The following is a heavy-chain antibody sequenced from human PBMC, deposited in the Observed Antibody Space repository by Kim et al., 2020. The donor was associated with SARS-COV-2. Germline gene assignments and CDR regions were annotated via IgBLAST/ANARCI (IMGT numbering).Heavy chain of an antibody. V-gene: IGHV7-4-1*02. Sequence: ASVKVSCKASGYTFTNYAMNWVRQAPGQGLEWMGWINTNTGNPTYAQGFTGRFVFSLDTSVSTAYLQINNLKAEDTAVYYCARVLQYYDILTGYPTDGMDVWGQGTTVTVSS. CDR3: ARVLQYYDILTGYPTDGMDV. J-gene: IGHJ6*02. CDR1: GYTFTNYA. D-gene: IGHD3-9*01. CDR2: INTNTGNP.